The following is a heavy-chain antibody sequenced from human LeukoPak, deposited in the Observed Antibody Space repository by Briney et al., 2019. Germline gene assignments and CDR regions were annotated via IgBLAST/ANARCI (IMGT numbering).Heavy chain of an antibody. CDR3: ARNQRRLDY. CDR1: GFTFSSYL. V-gene: IGHV3-7*01. Sequence: GGSLRLSCAASGFTFSSYLMSWVRQAPGKGLEWVANIKQDGSEKYYVDSVKGRFTISRDNAKNSLYLQVNSLRAEDTAVYYCARNQRRLDYRGQGTLVIVSS. CDR2: IKQDGSEK. J-gene: IGHJ4*02. D-gene: IGHD1-14*01.